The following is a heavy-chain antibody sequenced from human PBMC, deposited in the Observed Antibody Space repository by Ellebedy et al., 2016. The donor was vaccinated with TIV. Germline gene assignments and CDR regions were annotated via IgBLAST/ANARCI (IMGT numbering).Heavy chain of an antibody. V-gene: IGHV3-7*04. D-gene: IGHD6-19*01. Sequence: GESLKISXAASGFTFSSYWMNWVRQAPGKGLEWVANIKQVGSEKYYVDSVKGRFTISRDNAKNSLYLQMNSLRAEDTAVYYCARGGGSGWSYDYWGPGTLVTVSS. J-gene: IGHJ4*02. CDR1: GFTFSSYW. CDR2: IKQVGSEK. CDR3: ARGGGSGWSYDY.